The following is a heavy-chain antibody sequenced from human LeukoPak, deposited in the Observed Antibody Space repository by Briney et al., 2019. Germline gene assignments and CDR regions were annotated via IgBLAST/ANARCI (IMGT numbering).Heavy chain of an antibody. CDR3: ATTSAGGSHLSFY. CDR1: GYTFSTYF. V-gene: IGHV1-2*02. Sequence: ASVTVSCKASGYTFSTYFIHWVRQAPGQGLEWVGWINPNSGGTTYAQKFQGRVTMTRDTSISTAYMELSGLRSDDTAVYYCATTSAGGSHLSFYWGQGTLVIVSS. J-gene: IGHJ4*02. D-gene: IGHD4-23*01. CDR2: INPNSGGT.